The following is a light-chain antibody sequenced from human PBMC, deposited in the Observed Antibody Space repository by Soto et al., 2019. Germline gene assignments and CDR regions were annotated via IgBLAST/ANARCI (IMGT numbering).Light chain of an antibody. Sequence: DIQMTQSPSTLSASIGDRVTITCRTSQSISSWLAWYQQKPGKAPKLLIYKASNLESGVPSRFSGSGSGTEFTLTISSLQPDDFATYYCQQYNSYSLFTFGPGTKVDIK. CDR2: KAS. V-gene: IGKV1-5*03. J-gene: IGKJ3*01. CDR3: QQYNSYSLFT. CDR1: QSISSW.